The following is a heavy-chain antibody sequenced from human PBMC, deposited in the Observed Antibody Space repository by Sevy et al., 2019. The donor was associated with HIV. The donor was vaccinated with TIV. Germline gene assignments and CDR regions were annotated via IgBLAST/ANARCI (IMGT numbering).Heavy chain of an antibody. CDR2: IIPIFGTA. V-gene: IGHV1-69*13. CDR3: ARDEGYCSSTSCYLQHGMDV. Sequence: ASVKVSCKASGGTFSSYAISWVRQAPGQGLEWMGEIIPIFGTANYAQKFQGRVTITADESTSTAYMELSSLRSEDTAVYYCARDEGYCSSTSCYLQHGMDVWGQRTTVTVSS. CDR1: GGTFSSYA. J-gene: IGHJ6*02. D-gene: IGHD2-2*01.